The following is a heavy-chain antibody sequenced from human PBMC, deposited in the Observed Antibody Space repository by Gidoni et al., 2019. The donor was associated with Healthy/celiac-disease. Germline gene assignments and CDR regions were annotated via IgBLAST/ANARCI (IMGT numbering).Heavy chain of an antibody. J-gene: IGHJ4*02. D-gene: IGHD3-22*01. CDR3: ARDLPDYYDSSGYYGGMVDY. Sequence: QVQLVQSGGVVVQPGRSLRLSCAASGFTFSTYVMHWVRQAPGKGLEWVAVISYDGSNKYYADSVKGRFTISRDNSKNTLYLQMNSLRAEDTAVYYCARDLPDYYDSSGYYGGMVDYWGQGTLVTVSS. CDR1: GFTFSTYV. CDR2: ISYDGSNK. V-gene: IGHV3-30*01.